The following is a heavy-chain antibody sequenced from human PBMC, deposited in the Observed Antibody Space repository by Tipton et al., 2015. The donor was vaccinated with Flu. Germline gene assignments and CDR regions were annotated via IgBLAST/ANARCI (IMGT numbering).Heavy chain of an antibody. CDR2: ISTSNSYT. CDR1: GFTFSSYY. Sequence: SLRLSCAASGFTFSSYYLNWVRQAPGKGLEWVSGISTSNSYTYYTDAVKGRFTISRDNAKNSLYLQMNSLRAEDTAVYYCARGRGYCVTTTCLLPFDFWGQGTLVTVSS. D-gene: IGHD2-2*01. V-gene: IGHV3-21*04. CDR3: ARGRGYCVTTTCLLPFDF. J-gene: IGHJ4*02.